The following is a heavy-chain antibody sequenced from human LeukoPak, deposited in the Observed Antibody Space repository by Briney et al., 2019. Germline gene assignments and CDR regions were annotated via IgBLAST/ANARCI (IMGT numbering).Heavy chain of an antibody. CDR3: ARDLEPQSYYYYGMDV. J-gene: IGHJ6*02. CDR2: IYPRDGNT. CDR1: GYTFTSNY. D-gene: IGHD1-1*01. Sequence: ASVKVSCKASGYTFTSNYIHWVRQAPGQGLEWMGMIYPRDGNTSYAQKFQGRVTITADESTSTAYMELSSLRSEDTAVYYCARDLEPQSYYYYGMDVWGQGTTVTVSS. V-gene: IGHV1-46*01.